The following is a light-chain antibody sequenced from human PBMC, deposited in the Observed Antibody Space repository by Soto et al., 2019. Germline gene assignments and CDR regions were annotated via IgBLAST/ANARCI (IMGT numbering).Light chain of an antibody. CDR2: GAS. V-gene: IGKV3-15*01. J-gene: IGKJ1*01. CDR1: QSINSN. CDR3: QQYNNWWT. Sequence: GTSQSPSTLSVSPRERATLSFTASQSINSNLAWYQQRPGQAPRLLIYGASTRATGIPARFSGSGSGTEFTLTISSLRSEDFAVYYCQQYNNWWTFGQGTKVDIK.